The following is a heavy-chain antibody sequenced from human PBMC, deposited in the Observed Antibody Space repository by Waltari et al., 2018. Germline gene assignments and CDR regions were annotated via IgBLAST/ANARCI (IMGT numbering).Heavy chain of an antibody. CDR1: GVSISGSSNY. Sequence: QLQLQESGPGLVKPSETLSLTCTFSGVSISGSSNYWGWIRQPPGKGLEWIGSIYYSGSTYYNPSLKSRVTISVDTSKNQFSLKLSSVTAADTAVYYCARVSMVQGNAFDIWGQGTMVTVSS. D-gene: IGHD3-10*01. CDR3: ARVSMVQGNAFDI. V-gene: IGHV4-39*07. J-gene: IGHJ3*02. CDR2: IYYSGST.